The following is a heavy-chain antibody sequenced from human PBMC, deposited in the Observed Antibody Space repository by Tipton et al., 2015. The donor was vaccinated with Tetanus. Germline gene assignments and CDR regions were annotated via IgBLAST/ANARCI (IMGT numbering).Heavy chain of an antibody. Sequence: QLVQSGAEVKKPGESLRISCKGSGYSFTKYWINWVRQMPGKGLEWMGRIDPIDSYTDYSPSFQGHVTISADKSISTAYLQWSSLKASDTAMYYCARHDYGDSPFDYWGQGTLVTVSS. CDR1: GYSFTKYW. CDR3: ARHDYGDSPFDY. J-gene: IGHJ4*02. CDR2: IDPIDSYT. D-gene: IGHD4-17*01. V-gene: IGHV5-10-1*01.